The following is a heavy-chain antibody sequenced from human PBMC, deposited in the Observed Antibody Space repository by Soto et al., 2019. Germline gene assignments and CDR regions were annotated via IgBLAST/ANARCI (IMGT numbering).Heavy chain of an antibody. CDR2: IIPIQGTA. CDR1: GGSFTSYI. D-gene: IGHD6-13*01. J-gene: IGHJ4*02. CDR3: ARGGSWYYFDY. Sequence: SVKVSCKASGGSFTSYIFTWVRQAPGQGLEWMGRIIPIQGTANYALKFQDRVTITADKSTNTVYMELRSLRPEDTAVYYCARGGSWYYFDYWAREPWSPSPQ. V-gene: IGHV1-69*08.